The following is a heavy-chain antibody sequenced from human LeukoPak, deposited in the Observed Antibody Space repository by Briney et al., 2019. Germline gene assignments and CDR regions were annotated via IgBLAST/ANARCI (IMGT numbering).Heavy chain of an antibody. D-gene: IGHD2-15*01. J-gene: IGHJ1*01. Sequence: PGGSLRLSCAASGFTFSNYWMSWVRQAPGKGLEWVGRIKSKTDGETIDYATPMKDRFRISRDDSKNTLYLQMNSLKTEDTAVYYCLLSIFQHWGQGSLVTVSS. CDR1: GFTFSNYW. CDR2: IKSKTDGETI. V-gene: IGHV3-15*01. CDR3: LLSIFQH.